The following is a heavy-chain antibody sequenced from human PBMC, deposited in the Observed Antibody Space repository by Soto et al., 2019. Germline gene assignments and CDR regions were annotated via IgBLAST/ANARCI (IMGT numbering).Heavy chain of an antibody. CDR1: GGSISSYY. CDR2: IYYSGST. D-gene: IGHD2-2*01. CDR3: ASSPYCSSTSCLNWFDP. V-gene: IGHV4-59*08. Sequence: SETLSVTCTASGGSISSYYWSWIRQPPGKGLEWIGDIYYSGSTNYNPSLKSRVTISVDTSKNQYSLKLSSVTAADTAVYYCASSPYCSSTSCLNWFDPWGQGTLVTVSS. J-gene: IGHJ5*02.